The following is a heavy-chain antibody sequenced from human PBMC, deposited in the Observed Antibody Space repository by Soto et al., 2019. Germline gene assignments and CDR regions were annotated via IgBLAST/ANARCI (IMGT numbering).Heavy chain of an antibody. D-gene: IGHD6-6*01. CDR2: IYHSGTT. CDR3: ARGSSIAGLYYGMDV. V-gene: IGHV4-4*02. J-gene: IGHJ6*02. CDR1: GVSISSGNW. Sequence: SETLSLTCAVSGVSISSGNWWSWVRQAPGKGLEWIGEIYHSGTTYYNPSLKSRVTISLDTSKNQFSLKLSSVTAADTAVYYCARGSSIAGLYYGMDVWGQGTTVTVS.